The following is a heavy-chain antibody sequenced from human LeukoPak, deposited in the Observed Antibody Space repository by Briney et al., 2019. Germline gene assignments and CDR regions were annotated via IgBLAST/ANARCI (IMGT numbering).Heavy chain of an antibody. Sequence: PGGSLRLSCAASGFTFSNYAMYWVRQAPGKGLECVAVTSYDGSKKYYVDSVKGRFTISRDNSKNTLYLQMNSLRAEDTAVYYCARTVAGTNYYYGMDVWGQGTTVAVSS. CDR3: ARTVAGTNYYYGMDV. CDR1: GFTFSNYA. D-gene: IGHD6-19*01. V-gene: IGHV3-30*04. J-gene: IGHJ6*02. CDR2: TSYDGSKK.